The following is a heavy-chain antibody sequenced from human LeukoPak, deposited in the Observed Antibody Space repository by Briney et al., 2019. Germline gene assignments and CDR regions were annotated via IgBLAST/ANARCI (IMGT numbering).Heavy chain of an antibody. CDR3: ARLEGSYYVHYFDY. CDR1: GGSISRYY. Sequence: PSQTLSLTCTASGGSISRYYWGWVRQPPRKGLEWIGYIYYSGSTNYNPSLKSRVTISVDTSKNQFSLKLSSVTAADTAVYYCARLEGSYYVHYFDYWGQGTLVTVSS. J-gene: IGHJ4*02. D-gene: IGHD3-10*01. CDR2: IYYSGST. V-gene: IGHV4-59*08.